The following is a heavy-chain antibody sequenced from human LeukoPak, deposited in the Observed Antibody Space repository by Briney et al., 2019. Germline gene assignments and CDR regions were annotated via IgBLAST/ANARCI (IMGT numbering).Heavy chain of an antibody. CDR3: ARDLPGFLEWLSQDDDGDY. J-gene: IGHJ4*02. V-gene: IGHV3-21*01. D-gene: IGHD3-3*01. CDR2: ISISSSYI. CDR1: GFTFSSYS. Sequence: GGSLRLSCAASGFTFSSYSMNWVRQAPGKGLEWVSSISISSSYIYYADSVKGRLTISRDNAKNPLYLQMNSLRAEDTAVYYCARDLPGFLEWLSQDDDGDYWGQGTLVTVSS.